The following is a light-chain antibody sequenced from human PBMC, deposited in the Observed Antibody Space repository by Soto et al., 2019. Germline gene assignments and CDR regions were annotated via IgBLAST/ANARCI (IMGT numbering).Light chain of an antibody. CDR3: SSYTTSNTRQIV. J-gene: IGLJ1*01. Sequence: QSVLTQPASVSGSPGQSIAISCTGTSSDVGAYDYVSWYQQHPGKAPKLMIYDVKYRPSGVSNRFSGSKSGNTASLTISGLQPEDEADYYCSSYTTSNTRQIVFGTGTKVTVL. CDR1: SSDVGAYDY. V-gene: IGLV2-14*01. CDR2: DVK.